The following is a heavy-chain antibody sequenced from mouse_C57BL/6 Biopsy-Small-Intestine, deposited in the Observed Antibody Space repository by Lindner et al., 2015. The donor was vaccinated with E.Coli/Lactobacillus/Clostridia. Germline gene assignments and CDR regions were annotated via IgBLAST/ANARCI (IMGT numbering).Heavy chain of an antibody. CDR1: GYSITSGYS. V-gene: IGHV3-6*01. CDR3: ARRASYDYLYFDY. Sequence: VQLQESGPGLAKPSQSLSLTCSVTGYSITSGYSWNWIRQFPGNKLEWMGYISYDGSNNYNPSLKNRISITRDTSKNQFFLKLNSVTTEDTATYYCARRASYDYLYFDYWGQGTALTVSS. CDR2: ISYDGSN. J-gene: IGHJ2*01. D-gene: IGHD2-4*01.